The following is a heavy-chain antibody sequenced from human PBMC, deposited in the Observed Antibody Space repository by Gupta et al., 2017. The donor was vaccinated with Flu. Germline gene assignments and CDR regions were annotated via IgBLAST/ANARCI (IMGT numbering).Heavy chain of an antibody. D-gene: IGHD6-13*01. CDR2: ISYDGSNK. CDR3: AKDPMGYSSYFDY. V-gene: IGHV3-30*18. J-gene: IGHJ4*02. Sequence: QVQLVESGGGVVQPGRSLRLTCAASGFTFRSSGLHWVRQAPGKGLEWVAVISYDGSNKYHADSVKGRFTISRDNSKNTLYLQMNSLRAEDTAVYYCAKDPMGYSSYFDYWGQGTLVTVPS. CDR1: GFTFRSSG.